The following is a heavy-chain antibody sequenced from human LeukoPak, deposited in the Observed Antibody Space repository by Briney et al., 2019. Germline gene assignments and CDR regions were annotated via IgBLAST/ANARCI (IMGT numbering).Heavy chain of an antibody. V-gene: IGHV4-34*01. CDR1: GGSFSGYY. D-gene: IGHD6-6*01. J-gene: IGHJ4*02. CDR3: ARESIAGTGGDY. Sequence: SETLSLTCAVYGGSFSGYYWSWIRQPPGKGLEWIGEINHSGSTNYNPSLKSRVTLSVDTSKNQFSLKLSSVTAADTAVYYCARESIAGTGGDYWGQGTLVTVSS. CDR2: INHSGST.